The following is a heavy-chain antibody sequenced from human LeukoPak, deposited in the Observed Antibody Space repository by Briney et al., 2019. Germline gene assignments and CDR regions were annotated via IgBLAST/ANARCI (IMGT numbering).Heavy chain of an antibody. D-gene: IGHD3-16*01. CDR1: GLRCSSFA. CDR2: IRGNGET. CDR3: AKASWVSSTDAAR. V-gene: IGHV3-23*01. Sequence: PGGSLRLSCAASGLRCSSFAMSRVRPGPARGLEWVSSIRGNGETFYADSVKGRFTLSSASSRNTAYFQLNNMRVEHTAIYYCAKASWVSSTDAARWGQGTLVTVSS. J-gene: IGHJ4*02.